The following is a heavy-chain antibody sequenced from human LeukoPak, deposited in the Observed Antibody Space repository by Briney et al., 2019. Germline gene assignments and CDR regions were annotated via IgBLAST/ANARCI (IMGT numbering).Heavy chain of an antibody. J-gene: IGHJ6*03. CDR3: ARSPAGANYYLDV. Sequence: GGSLRLSCAASGFTFTSCEMNWVRQAPGKGLEWVSYISSSGSTTYYADSMKGRFTISRDNAKNSLYLQMNSLRAEDTAVYYCARSPAGANYYLDVWGKGTTVTISS. CDR1: GFTFTSCE. V-gene: IGHV3-48*03. D-gene: IGHD1-14*01. CDR2: ISSSGSTT.